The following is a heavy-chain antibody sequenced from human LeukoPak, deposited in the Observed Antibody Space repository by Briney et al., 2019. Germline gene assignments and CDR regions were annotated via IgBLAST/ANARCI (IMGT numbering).Heavy chain of an antibody. D-gene: IGHD2-2*01. J-gene: IGHJ4*02. CDR2: IKQDGSEK. Sequence: PGGSLRLSCAASGFTFSSYWMSWVRQAPGKGLESVANIKQDGSEKYYVDSVKGRFTISRDNAKNSLYLQMNSLRAEDTAVYYCARDLPLFVVVPAAHDYWGQGTLVTVSS. CDR3: ARDLPLFVVVPAAHDY. V-gene: IGHV3-7*01. CDR1: GFTFSSYW.